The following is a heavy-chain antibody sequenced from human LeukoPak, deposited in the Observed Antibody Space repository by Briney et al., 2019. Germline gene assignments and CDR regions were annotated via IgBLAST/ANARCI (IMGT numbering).Heavy chain of an antibody. J-gene: IGHJ2*01. Sequence: PGGSLTLSCAASGFSVSLNYMNWVRQAPGKGLEWVSILYSGSDTYYADSVKGRSTISRDSSKNMLFLHMNSLRAEDTAVYYCARVGDHFHWYLDLWGRGTLVTVSS. D-gene: IGHD3-3*02. CDR1: GFSVSLNY. CDR3: ARVGDHFHWYLDL. CDR2: LYSGSDT. V-gene: IGHV3-53*01.